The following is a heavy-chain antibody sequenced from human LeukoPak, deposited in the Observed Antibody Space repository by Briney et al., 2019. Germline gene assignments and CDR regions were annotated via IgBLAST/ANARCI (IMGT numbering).Heavy chain of an antibody. V-gene: IGHV4-4*07. D-gene: IGHD5-18*01. J-gene: IGHJ4*02. CDR2: IYTSGST. CDR1: GGSISSYY. CDR3: ARETVDTAMVTFDY. Sequence: SETLSLTCTVSGGSISSYYWSWIRQPAGKGLEWIGRIYTSGSTNYNPSLKSRVTKSVDTSKNQFSLKLSSVTAADTAVYYCARETVDTAMVTFDYWGQGTLVTVSS.